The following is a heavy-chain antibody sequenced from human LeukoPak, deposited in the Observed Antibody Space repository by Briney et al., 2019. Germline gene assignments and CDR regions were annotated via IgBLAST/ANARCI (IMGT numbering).Heavy chain of an antibody. Sequence: ASVKVSCKASGYTFTDYYMHWVRQAPGQGFEWMGWINPDSGGTNYAQKFQGRVIMTEDTSTDTAYMELSSLRSEDTAVYYCALLLARNDIFAIWGQGTMVTVSS. V-gene: IGHV1-2*02. CDR1: GYTFTDYY. J-gene: IGHJ3*02. D-gene: IGHD3-10*01. CDR2: INPDSGGT. CDR3: ALLLARNDIFAI.